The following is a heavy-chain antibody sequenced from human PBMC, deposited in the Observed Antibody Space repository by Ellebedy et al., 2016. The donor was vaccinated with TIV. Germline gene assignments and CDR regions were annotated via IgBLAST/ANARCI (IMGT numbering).Heavy chain of an antibody. J-gene: IGHJ4*02. D-gene: IGHD1-7*01. CDR1: EFIFSSYA. V-gene: IGHV3-48*02. Sequence: GGSLRLXXAASEFIFSSYAMQWVRQAPGKGLEWVSYISSSGSTIYYADSVKGRFTISRDNAKNTVYLQMNSLRDEDTAVYYCARFYWNYGFSDYWGQGTLVTVSS. CDR3: ARFYWNYGFSDY. CDR2: ISSSGSTI.